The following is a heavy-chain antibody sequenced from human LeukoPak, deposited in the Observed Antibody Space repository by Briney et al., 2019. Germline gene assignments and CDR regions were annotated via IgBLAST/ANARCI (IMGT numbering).Heavy chain of an antibody. CDR1: GLTFSNAW. CDR2: IKSKTDGGTT. D-gene: IGHD3-10*01. J-gene: IGHJ3*02. Sequence: GGSLRLSCAASGLTFSNAWMTWVRQAPGKGLEWVGRIKSKTDGGTTDYAAPVKDRFTMSRDESKNMVYLQMNSLKIEDTAVYYCTTGYGSGRRAAFHIWGQGTMVTVSS. CDR3: TTGYGSGRRAAFHI. V-gene: IGHV3-15*01.